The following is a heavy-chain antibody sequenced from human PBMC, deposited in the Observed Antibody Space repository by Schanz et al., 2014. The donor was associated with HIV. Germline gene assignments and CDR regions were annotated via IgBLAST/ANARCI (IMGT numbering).Heavy chain of an antibody. CDR2: MSYDGIRK. CDR3: ARDALPSSVRGMISNWFDP. CDR1: GFSFDTFG. J-gene: IGHJ5*02. D-gene: IGHD3-10*01. V-gene: IGHV3-30*03. Sequence: QVQLVESGGGVVQPGRSLRLSCAGSGFSFDTFGIHWVRQAPGKGLEWVAVMSYDGIRKNYADSVKGRFTISRDDSKNTVSLQMDDLRDEDTALYYCARDALPSSVRGMISNWFDPWGQGTLVTVSS.